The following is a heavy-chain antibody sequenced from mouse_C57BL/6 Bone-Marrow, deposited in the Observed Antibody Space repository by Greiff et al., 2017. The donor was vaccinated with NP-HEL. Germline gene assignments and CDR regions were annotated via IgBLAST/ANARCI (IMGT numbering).Heavy chain of an antibody. Sequence: QVQLQQPGAELVKPGASVKLSCKASGYTFTSYWMHWVKQRPGRGLEWIGRIDPNSGGTKYNEKFKSKATLTVDKPSSTAYMQLSSLTSEDSAVYDCARYGYYGSSYVFDYWGQGTTLTVSS. V-gene: IGHV1-72*01. J-gene: IGHJ2*01. D-gene: IGHD1-1*01. CDR2: IDPNSGGT. CDR3: ARYGYYGSSYVFDY. CDR1: GYTFTSYW.